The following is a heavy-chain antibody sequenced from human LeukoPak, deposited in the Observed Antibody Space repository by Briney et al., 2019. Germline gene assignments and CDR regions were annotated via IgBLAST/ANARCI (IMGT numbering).Heavy chain of an antibody. CDR3: ARDASGIVGATTFDY. Sequence: ASVKVSCKASGGTFSSYAISWVRQAPGQGLEWMGWISAYNGNTNYAQKLQGRVTMPTDTSTSTAYMELRSLRSDDTAVYYCARDASGIVGATTFDYWGQGTLVTVSS. J-gene: IGHJ4*02. V-gene: IGHV1-18*01. CDR2: ISAYNGNT. D-gene: IGHD1-26*01. CDR1: GGTFSSYA.